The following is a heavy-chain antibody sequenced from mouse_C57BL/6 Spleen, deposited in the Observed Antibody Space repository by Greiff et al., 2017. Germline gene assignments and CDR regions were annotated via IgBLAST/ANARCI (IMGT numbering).Heavy chain of an antibody. D-gene: IGHD1-1*01. CDR1: GYTFTSYW. J-gene: IGHJ3*02. CDR2: IYPGSGST. V-gene: IGHV1-55*01. CDR3: ARYYCSSYWNGY. Sequence: QVQLQQPGAELVKPGASVKMSCKASGYTFTSYWITWVKQRPGHGLEWIGDIYPGSGSTNYNEKFKSKATLTVDTSSSTAYMQLSRLTSEDAAVYYCARYYCSSYWNGYWGQGTTVTVSA.